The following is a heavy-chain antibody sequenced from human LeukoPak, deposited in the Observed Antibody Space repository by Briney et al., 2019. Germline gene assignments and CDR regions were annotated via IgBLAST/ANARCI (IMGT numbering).Heavy chain of an antibody. CDR3: TILIWVGSERVTYQDY. V-gene: IGHV3-73*01. J-gene: IGHJ4*02. D-gene: IGHD3-10*01. CDR1: GFTFSGSA. CDR2: IRSKANSYAT. Sequence: GGSLRLSCAASGFTFSGSAMHWVRQASGKGLEWVGRIRSKANSYATAYAASVKGRFTISRDDSKNTAYLQMNSLKTEDTAVYYCTILIWVGSERVTYQDYWGQGTLVTVSS.